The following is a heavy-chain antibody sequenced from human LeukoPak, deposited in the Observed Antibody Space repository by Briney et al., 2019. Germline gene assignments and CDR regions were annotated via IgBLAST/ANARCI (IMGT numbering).Heavy chain of an antibody. CDR2: IRSKANSYAT. D-gene: IGHD6-13*01. CDR1: GFTFSGSA. V-gene: IGHV3-73*01. J-gene: IGHJ5*02. Sequence: PGGSLKLSCAASGFTFSGSAMHWVRQASGKGLEWVGRIRSKANSYATAYAASVKGRFTISRDDSKNTAYLQMNSLKTEDTAVYYCAKDGWYSSSWYGDWFDPWGQGTLVTVSS. CDR3: AKDGWYSSSWYGDWFDP.